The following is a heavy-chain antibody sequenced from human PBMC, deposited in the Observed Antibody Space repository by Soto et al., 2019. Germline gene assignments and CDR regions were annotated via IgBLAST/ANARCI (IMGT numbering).Heavy chain of an antibody. D-gene: IGHD2-15*01. V-gene: IGHV3-15*01. CDR3: TAKKDVSRGWFDP. Sequence: WGSLRLSCAASGLTFSDYYMSWIRQAPGKGLEWVGRIKNKTYGETTDYAAPVKGRFTISRDDSINTLYLQMDSLKTEDTAVYYCTAKKDVSRGWFDPWGQGTLVTVSS. CDR2: IKNKTYGETT. CDR1: GLTFSDYY. J-gene: IGHJ5*02.